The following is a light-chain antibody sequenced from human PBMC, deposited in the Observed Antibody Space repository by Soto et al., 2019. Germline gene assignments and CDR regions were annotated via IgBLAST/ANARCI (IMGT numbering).Light chain of an antibody. J-gene: IGLJ1*01. V-gene: IGLV2-14*03. CDR2: DVT. Sequence: QSALTQPASVSGSPGQSITISCTGTSSDVGGYNYVSWHQQHPGKAPKLMIYDVTNRPSGVSTRFSGSKSGNTASLTISGLQAEDEADYYCSSYTGSSTHVFGSGTKVTVL. CDR1: SSDVGGYNY. CDR3: SSYTGSSTHV.